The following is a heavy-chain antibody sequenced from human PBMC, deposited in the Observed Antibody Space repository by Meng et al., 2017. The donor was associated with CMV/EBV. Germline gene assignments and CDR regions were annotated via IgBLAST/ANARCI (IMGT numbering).Heavy chain of an antibody. CDR1: GYSFTSYW. V-gene: IGHV5-10-1*01. J-gene: IGHJ5*02. Sequence: KGSGYSFTSYWISWVRRMPGKGLGWMGGIDPSDSYTNYSPSFQGHVTISTDKSISTAYLQWSSLKASDTAMYYCARAIVPAVSWFDPWGQGTLVTVSS. D-gene: IGHD2-2*01. CDR3: ARAIVPAVSWFDP. CDR2: IDPSDSYT.